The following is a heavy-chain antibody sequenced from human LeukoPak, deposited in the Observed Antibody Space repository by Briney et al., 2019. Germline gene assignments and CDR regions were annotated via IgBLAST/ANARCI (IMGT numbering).Heavy chain of an antibody. CDR1: GGSFSGYY. CDR2: INHSGST. CDR3: ARGRTVVVTS. V-gene: IGHV4-34*01. D-gene: IGHD3-22*01. Sequence: SETLSLTCAAYGGSFSGYYWSWIRQPPGKGLEWIGEINHSGSTNYNPSLKSRVTISVDTSKNQFSLKQSSVTAADTAVYYCARGRTVVVTSWGQGTLVTVSS. J-gene: IGHJ5*02.